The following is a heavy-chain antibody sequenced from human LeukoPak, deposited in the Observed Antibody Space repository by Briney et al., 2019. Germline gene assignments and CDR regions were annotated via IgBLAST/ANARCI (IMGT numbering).Heavy chain of an antibody. CDR1: GYTFTSYA. CDR2: INPNTGSP. Sequence: ASVKVSCKASGYTFTSYAMNWVRQAPGQGLELMGWINPNTGSPTYAQGFTGRFVFSLDTSVSTAYLQISSLKPEDTAVYYCARDYTVAIGTTTYFQHWGQGTLVTVSS. J-gene: IGHJ1*01. V-gene: IGHV7-4-1*02. D-gene: IGHD1-7*01. CDR3: ARDYTVAIGTTTYFQH.